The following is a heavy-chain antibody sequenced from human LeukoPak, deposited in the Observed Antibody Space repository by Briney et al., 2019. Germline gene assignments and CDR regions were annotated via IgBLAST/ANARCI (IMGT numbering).Heavy chain of an antibody. Sequence: GGSLRLSCAASGFTFSSYWMHWVRQAPGKGLVWVSRINSDGSSTIYADSVKGRFTISRDNAKNTLYLEMNRLRADDTAVYYCARGDSSGWKHAFDIWGQGTMVTVSS. D-gene: IGHD6-19*01. J-gene: IGHJ3*02. CDR3: ARGDSSGWKHAFDI. CDR1: GFTFSSYW. V-gene: IGHV3-74*01. CDR2: INSDGSST.